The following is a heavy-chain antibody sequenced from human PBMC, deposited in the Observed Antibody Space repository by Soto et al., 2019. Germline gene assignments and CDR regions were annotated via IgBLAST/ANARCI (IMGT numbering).Heavy chain of an antibody. CDR3: PGIVHPRYYSGMAV. CDR2: IIPIFGTA. V-gene: IGHV1-69*12. J-gene: IGHJ6*02. CDR1: GGTFSSYA. D-gene: IGHD3-22*01. Sequence: QVQLVQSGAEVKKPGSSVKVSCKASGGTFSSYAISWVRQAPGQGLEWMGGIIPIFGTANYAQKFQGRVTITADEATSTAYMELSSLISADPSVYYCPGIVHPRYYSGMAVWGQGTTVTVSS.